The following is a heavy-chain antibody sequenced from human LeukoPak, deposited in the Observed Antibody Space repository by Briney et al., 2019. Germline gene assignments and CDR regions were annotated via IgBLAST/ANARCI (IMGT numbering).Heavy chain of an antibody. D-gene: IGHD6-13*01. Sequence: GGSLRLSCAASGFTFSSYAMSWVRQAPGKGLEWVSAISGSGGSTYYADSVKGRFTISRDNSKNTLYLQMNSLRAKDTAVYYCAKARIAAAGGGVDYWGQGTLVTVSS. J-gene: IGHJ4*02. CDR2: ISGSGGST. CDR3: AKARIAAAGGGVDY. CDR1: GFTFSSYA. V-gene: IGHV3-23*01.